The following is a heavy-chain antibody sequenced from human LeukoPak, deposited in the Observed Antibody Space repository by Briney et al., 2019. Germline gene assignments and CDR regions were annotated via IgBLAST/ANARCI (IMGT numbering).Heavy chain of an antibody. J-gene: IGHJ4*02. D-gene: IGHD3-10*01. CDR1: GGSISSYY. CDR2: IYYSRST. Sequence: SETLSLTCTVSGGSISSYYWSWIRQPPGKGLEWIGYIYYSRSTNYNPSLKSRVTISVDTSKNQFSLKLSSVTAADTAVYYCARLYGSGSYYRDWGQGTLVTVPS. V-gene: IGHV4-59*08. CDR3: ARLYGSGSYYRD.